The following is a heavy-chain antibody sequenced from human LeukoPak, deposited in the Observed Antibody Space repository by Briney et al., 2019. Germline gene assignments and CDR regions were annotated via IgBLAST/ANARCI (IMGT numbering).Heavy chain of an antibody. D-gene: IGHD6-13*01. J-gene: IGHJ6*03. CDR2: IRYDGSNK. CDR3: AKVAAAGSRYYYYYMDV. Sequence: GGSLRLSCAASGFTFSSYGMHWVRQAPGRGLEWVAFIRYDGSNKYYADSVKGRFTISRDNSKNTLYLQMNSLRAEDTAVYYCAKVAAAGSRYYYYYMDVWGKGTMVTISS. V-gene: IGHV3-30*02. CDR1: GFTFSSYG.